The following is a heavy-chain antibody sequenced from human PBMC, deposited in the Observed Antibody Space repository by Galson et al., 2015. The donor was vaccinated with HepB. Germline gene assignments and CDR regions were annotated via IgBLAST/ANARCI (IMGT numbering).Heavy chain of an antibody. D-gene: IGHD5-12*01. CDR1: GGTFSSYT. Sequence: SVKVSCKASGGTFSSYTISWVRQAPGQGLEWMGGIIPIFGIANYAQKFQGRVTITADESTSTAYMELSSLRSEDTAVYYCARDMGSGGYARNSKGQEPYYYYYGMDVWGQGTTVTVSS. CDR2: IIPIFGIA. J-gene: IGHJ6*02. CDR3: ARDMGSGGYARNSKGQEPYYYYYGMDV. V-gene: IGHV1-69*13.